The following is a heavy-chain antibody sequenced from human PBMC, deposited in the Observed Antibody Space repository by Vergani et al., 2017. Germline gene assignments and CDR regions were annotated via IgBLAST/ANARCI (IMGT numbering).Heavy chain of an antibody. V-gene: IGHV2-5*04. J-gene: IGHJ6*03. D-gene: IGHD1-7*01. CDR1: GFSLHTRGVS. Sequence: QITLKESGPTLVKPTQPLTLTCTFSGFSLHTRGVSVAWIRKPPGKALDWLPLIYWNDDQHYSQSLNNRVTITKDTYKKQVVLTMTNMDYVDTGTYYCVYRKTEGGTTGCFYPFYYYYYMDVWGKGTTVTVSS. CDR3: VYRKTEGGTTGCFYPFYYYYYMDV. CDR2: IYWNDDQ.